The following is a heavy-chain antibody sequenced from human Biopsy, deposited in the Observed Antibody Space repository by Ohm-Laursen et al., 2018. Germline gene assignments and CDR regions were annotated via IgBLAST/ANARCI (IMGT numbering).Heavy chain of an antibody. CDR2: NIPILGTG. J-gene: IGHJ1*01. CDR3: ATKLTGYFHH. V-gene: IGHV1-69*06. Sequence: AWNWIRQSPSRGLEWLGGNIPILGTGNYAQKFQDRVTVAADTSTSTATMELRSLRSDDTAVYYCATKLTGYFHHWGQGTLVIVSS. D-gene: IGHD3-9*01. CDR1: A.